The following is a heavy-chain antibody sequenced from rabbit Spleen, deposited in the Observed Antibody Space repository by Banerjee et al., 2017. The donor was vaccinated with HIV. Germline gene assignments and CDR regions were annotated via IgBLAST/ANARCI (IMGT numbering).Heavy chain of an antibody. V-gene: IGHV1S40*01. CDR1: GFDFSSSSY. D-gene: IGHD1-1*01. CDR2: IDTGSSGST. Sequence: LTLTCTASGFDFSSSSYMCWVRQAPGKGLEWIACIDTGSSGSTYYASWAKGRFTISKTSSTTVTLQMTSLTAADTATYFCARDTSSSFSSYGMDLWGPGTLVTVS. J-gene: IGHJ6*01. CDR3: ARDTSSSFSSYGMDL.